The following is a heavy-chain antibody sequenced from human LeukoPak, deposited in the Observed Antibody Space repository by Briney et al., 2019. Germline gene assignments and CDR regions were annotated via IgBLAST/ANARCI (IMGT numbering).Heavy chain of an antibody. CDR1: GYTFTTYD. J-gene: IGHJ5*02. CDR2: MNPNSGNT. Sequence: ASVKVSCKASGYTFTTYDINWVRQATGQGLECMGWMNPNSGNTGFAQKFQGRVTMTRNTSTSTAYMELSSLRSEDTAVYYCARGVLVPATIYWFDAWGQGTLVTVSS. D-gene: IGHD2-2*02. CDR3: ARGVLVPATIYWFDA. V-gene: IGHV1-8*01.